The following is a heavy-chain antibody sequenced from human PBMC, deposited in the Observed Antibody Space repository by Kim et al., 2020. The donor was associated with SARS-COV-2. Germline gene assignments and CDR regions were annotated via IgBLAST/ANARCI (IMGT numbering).Heavy chain of an antibody. CDR2: IIPIFGTA. Sequence: SVKVSCKASGGTFSSYAISWVRQAPGQGLEWMGGIIPIFGTANYAQKFQGRVTITADESTSTAYMELSSLRSEDTAVYYCARGEGYGSGSYYNVDFDYWGQGTLVTVSS. CDR1: GGTFSSYA. CDR3: ARGEGYGSGSYYNVDFDY. J-gene: IGHJ4*02. D-gene: IGHD3-10*01. V-gene: IGHV1-69*13.